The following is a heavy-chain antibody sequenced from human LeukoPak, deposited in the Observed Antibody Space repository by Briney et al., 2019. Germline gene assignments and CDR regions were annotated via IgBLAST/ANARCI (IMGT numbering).Heavy chain of an antibody. CDR1: GFTFSSYA. D-gene: IGHD1-7*01. Sequence: GGSLRLSCAASGFTFSSYAMHWVRQAPGKGLEWVAVISYDGSNKYYADSVKGRFTISRDNSKHTLYLQMNSLRAEDTAVYYCARGPHLELYYFDYWGQGTLVTVSS. CDR2: ISYDGSNK. V-gene: IGHV3-30*04. J-gene: IGHJ4*02. CDR3: ARGPHLELYYFDY.